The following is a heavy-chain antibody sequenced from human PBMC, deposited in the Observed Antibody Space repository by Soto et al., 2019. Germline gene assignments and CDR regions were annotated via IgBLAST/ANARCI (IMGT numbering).Heavy chain of an antibody. D-gene: IGHD3-22*01. CDR3: ARQVVASVSGYYHRLFDY. J-gene: IGHJ4*02. V-gene: IGHV1-69*13. Sequence: ASVKVSCKASGGTFSSYAISWVRQAPGQGLEWMGGIIPIFGTANYAQKFQGRVTITADESTSTAYMELSSLRSEDTAVYYCARQVVASVSGYYHRLFDYWGQGTLVTVSS. CDR1: GGTFSSYA. CDR2: IIPIFGTA.